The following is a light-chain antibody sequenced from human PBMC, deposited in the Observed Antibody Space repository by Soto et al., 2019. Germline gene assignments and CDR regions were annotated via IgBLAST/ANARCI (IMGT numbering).Light chain of an antibody. CDR2: DAS. V-gene: IGKV1-5*01. CDR3: QQCYSTPLP. CDR1: QSIRNW. Sequence: DIQMTQSPSTLSASVGDRVTITCRASQSIRNWLAWYQQKPGKAPKLLIYDASSLQRGVPSRFSGSGSVTEFTLTISTRQADDFSTSYCQQCYSTPLPFGQGTRLEIK. J-gene: IGKJ5*01.